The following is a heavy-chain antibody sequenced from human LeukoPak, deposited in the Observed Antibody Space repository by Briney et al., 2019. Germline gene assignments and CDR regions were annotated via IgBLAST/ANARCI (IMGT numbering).Heavy chain of an antibody. D-gene: IGHD3-10*01. CDR3: GAVEGSGSQGYFDY. J-gene: IGHJ4*02. CDR1: GFIFSTYG. V-gene: IGHV3-30*03. Sequence: PGRSLRLSCAASGFIFSTYGMHWVRQAPGKGLEWVAVISYDGSNRYYVDSVKGRITISRDNSKNTLYLQMNSLRAEDTAVYYCGAVEGSGSQGYFDYWGQGTLVTVSS. CDR2: ISYDGSNR.